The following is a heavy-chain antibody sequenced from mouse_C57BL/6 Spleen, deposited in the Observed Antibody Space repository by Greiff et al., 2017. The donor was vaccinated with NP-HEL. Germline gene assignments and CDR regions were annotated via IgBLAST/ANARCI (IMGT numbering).Heavy chain of an antibody. CDR2: IRSKSNNYAT. Sequence: EVQVVESGGGLVQPKGSLKLSCAASGFSFNTYAMNWVRQAPGKGLEWVARIRSKSNNYATYYADSVKDRFTISRDDSESMLYLQMDNLKTKDTAMYYCVRHEGSDYGGYFDVWGTGTTVTVSS. V-gene: IGHV10-1*01. CDR1: GFSFNTYA. D-gene: IGHD2-4*01. J-gene: IGHJ1*03. CDR3: VRHEGSDYGGYFDV.